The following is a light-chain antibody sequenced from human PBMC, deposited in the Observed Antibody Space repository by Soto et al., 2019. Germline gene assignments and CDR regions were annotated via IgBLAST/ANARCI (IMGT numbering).Light chain of an antibody. V-gene: IGKV1-5*01. CDR2: DAS. CDR3: QQYKSYST. CDR1: QSISSW. J-gene: IGKJ1*01. Sequence: DIQMTQSPSTLSASVGDRVTITCRASQSISSWLAWYQQKPGKAPKLLIYDASSLESGVPSEISSSGSGTEITRTISNLQPDYFAAYYCQQYKSYSTFGQGTKVEIK.